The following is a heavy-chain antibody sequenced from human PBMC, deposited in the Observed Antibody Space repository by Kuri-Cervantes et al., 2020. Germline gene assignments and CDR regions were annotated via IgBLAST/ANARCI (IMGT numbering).Heavy chain of an antibody. Sequence: SETLSLTCTVSGGSIRSSSYYWGWIRQPPGRGLEWIGSIYYSGSTYYNPSLKSRVTISVDTSKNQFSLKLSSVTAADTAVYYCARHSDGSGWGFDYWGQGTLVTVSS. CDR2: IYYSGST. CDR1: GGSIRSSSYY. J-gene: IGHJ4*02. V-gene: IGHV4-39*01. D-gene: IGHD6-19*01. CDR3: ARHSDGSGWGFDY.